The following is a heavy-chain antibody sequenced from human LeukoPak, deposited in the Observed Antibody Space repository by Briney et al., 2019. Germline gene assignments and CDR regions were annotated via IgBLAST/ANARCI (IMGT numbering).Heavy chain of an antibody. CDR3: ARARFYYYDSSGYPYYFDN. CDR2: INYRGST. J-gene: IGHJ4*02. V-gene: IGHV4-30-4*01. D-gene: IGHD3-22*01. CDR1: GGSISSDEYY. Sequence: SETLSLTCSVSGGSISSDEYYWSWVRQPPGKGLEWIGYINYRGSTFYNPSLRSRLDFSVDTSKNQFSLKLNSVTAADTAVYFCARARFYYYDSSGYPYYFDNWGQGLLVPVSS.